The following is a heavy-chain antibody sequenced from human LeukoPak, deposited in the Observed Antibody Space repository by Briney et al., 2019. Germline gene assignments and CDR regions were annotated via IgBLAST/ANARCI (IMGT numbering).Heavy chain of an antibody. J-gene: IGHJ5*02. CDR2: ISRSGHT. V-gene: IGHV4-59*11. CDR3: AREIAATNWFDP. D-gene: IGHD2-15*01. CDR1: GASSSNHF. Sequence: SETLSLTCSVSGASSSNHFWSWIRQPPGKGLEWLGSISRSGHTNYNPSLKSRVTMSVATSKNHFSLNLTSVTAADTAIYYCAREIAATNWFDPWGQGTLVTVSS.